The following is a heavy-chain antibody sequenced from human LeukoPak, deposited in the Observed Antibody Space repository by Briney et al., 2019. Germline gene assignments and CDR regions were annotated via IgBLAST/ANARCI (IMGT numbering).Heavy chain of an antibody. CDR3: ARRPRDSSGYYLGAFHA. J-gene: IGHJ3*01. D-gene: IGHD3-22*01. CDR1: GFTFGPYA. Sequence: GGSLRLSCEASGFTFGPYAMTWVRQAPGKGLDWVSVIGASGADTYYADSVKGRFTISRDNAKNTLYLHMRSLRAEDTAVYFCARRPRDSSGYYLGAFHAWGQGTTVTVSS. CDR2: IGASGADT. V-gene: IGHV3-23*01.